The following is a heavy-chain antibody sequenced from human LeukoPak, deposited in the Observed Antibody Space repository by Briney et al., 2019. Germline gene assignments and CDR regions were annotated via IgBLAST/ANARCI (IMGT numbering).Heavy chain of an antibody. D-gene: IGHD3-16*01. CDR2: IYYSGTT. CDR1: GGSISSTTYY. V-gene: IGHV4-39*01. CDR3: ARHFGGGLSWLDP. Sequence: SETLSLTCTVSGGSISSTTYYWGWIRQPPGKGLEWIGSIYYSGTTYYNPSLKSRVTISEDTSKNQFSLRLSSVTAADTAVYYCARHFGGGLSWLDPWGQGTLVSVSS. J-gene: IGHJ5*02.